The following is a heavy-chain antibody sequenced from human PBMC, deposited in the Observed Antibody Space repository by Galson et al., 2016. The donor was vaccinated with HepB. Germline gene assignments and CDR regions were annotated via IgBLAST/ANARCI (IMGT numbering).Heavy chain of an antibody. CDR2: IIPMFGAA. Sequence: SVKVSCKASGGTFRNYAITWVRQAPGQGLEWMGGIIPMFGAANYAQRFQGRVTITADESTATVYMELSSLRSEDTAVYYCARDEGGWVFSSSSAPDPDYYHYMDVWGKGTTVTVSS. CDR1: GGTFRNYA. V-gene: IGHV1-69*13. D-gene: IGHD6-6*01. CDR3: ARDEGGWVFSSSSAPDPDYYHYMDV. J-gene: IGHJ6*03.